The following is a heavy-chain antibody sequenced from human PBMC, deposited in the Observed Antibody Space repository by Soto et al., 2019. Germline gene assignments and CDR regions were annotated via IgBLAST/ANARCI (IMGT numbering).Heavy chain of an antibody. CDR3: ARDAAGGSCGY. Sequence: EVQLVESGGGLVKPGGSLRLSCAASGFTFSSYSMNWVRQAPGKGLEWVSSISSGSSYIYYTDSVKGRFTISRDNAKNSRSLQMNSLRAEDTAVYYCARDAAGGSCGYWGQGTLVTVSS. D-gene: IGHD2-15*01. CDR1: GFTFSSYS. J-gene: IGHJ4*02. V-gene: IGHV3-21*01. CDR2: ISSGSSYI.